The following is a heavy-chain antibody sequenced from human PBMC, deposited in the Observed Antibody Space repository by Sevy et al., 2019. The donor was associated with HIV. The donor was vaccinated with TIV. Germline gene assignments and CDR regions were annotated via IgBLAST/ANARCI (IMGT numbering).Heavy chain of an antibody. CDR3: ATDIGWQWELPGARFFDS. CDR1: GFTFTNAW. CDR2: IKSETYSGTT. V-gene: IGHV3-15*07. D-gene: IGHD1-26*01. Sequence: GGSLRLSCAASGFTFTNAWMNWVRQVPGKGLEWVGRIKSETYSGTTDYAAPVKGRLTISRDDSDNTLYLQMNRLKTEDTAVYYCATDIGWQWELPGARFFDSRGQRTLVTVSS. J-gene: IGHJ4*02.